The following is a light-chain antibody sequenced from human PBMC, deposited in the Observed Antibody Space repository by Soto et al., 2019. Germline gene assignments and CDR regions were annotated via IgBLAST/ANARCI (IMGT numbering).Light chain of an antibody. CDR3: QQYNNWPPLT. Sequence: EVVMTQSPATLSVSPGERATLSCRASQSVITSVAWYQQKRGQAPRLLIYGASTRATGIPDRFAGSGSGTESTLTISSLQSEDYAVYYCQQYNNWPPLTFGGGTKVQIK. J-gene: IGKJ4*01. V-gene: IGKV3D-15*01. CDR2: GAS. CDR1: QSVITS.